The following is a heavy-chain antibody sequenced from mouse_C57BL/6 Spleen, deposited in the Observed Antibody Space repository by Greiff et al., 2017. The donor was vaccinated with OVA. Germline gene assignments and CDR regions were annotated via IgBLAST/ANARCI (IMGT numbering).Heavy chain of an antibody. D-gene: IGHD2-4*01. Sequence: VQLQQSGAELVKPGASVKISCKASGYAFSSYWMNWVKQRPGKGLEWIGQIYPGDGDTNYNGKFKGKATLTADKSSSTAYMQLSSLTSEDSAVYFCARFYYDYVSWFAYWGQGTLVTVSA. J-gene: IGHJ3*01. CDR2: IYPGDGDT. CDR1: GYAFSSYW. V-gene: IGHV1-80*01. CDR3: ARFYYDYVSWFAY.